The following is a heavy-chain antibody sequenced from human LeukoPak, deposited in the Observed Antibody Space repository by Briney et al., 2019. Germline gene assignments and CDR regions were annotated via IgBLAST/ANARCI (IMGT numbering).Heavy chain of an antibody. J-gene: IGHJ4*02. Sequence: GGSLRLSCAASGFTFSSYEMNWVRQAPGKGLEWVSFITSSGNTMYYADSVKGRFTISRDNAKNSLYLQMNSLRADDTAVYYCARATFSSSGHSYWGQGTLVTVSS. CDR2: ITSSGNTM. CDR1: GFTFSSYE. CDR3: ARATFSSSGHSY. V-gene: IGHV3-48*03. D-gene: IGHD6-13*01.